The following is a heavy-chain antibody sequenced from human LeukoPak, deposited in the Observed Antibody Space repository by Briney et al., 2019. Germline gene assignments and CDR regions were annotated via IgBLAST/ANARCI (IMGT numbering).Heavy chain of an antibody. CDR2: MNPNSGNT. CDR1: GYTFTSYD. Sequence: ASVKVSCKASGYTFTSYDINWVRQATGQGLEWMGWMNPNSGNTGYAQKFQGRVTMTRNTSISTAYMELSSLRSEDTAVYYCATRSITIFGVASDAFDIWGQGTMVTVSS. V-gene: IGHV1-8*01. D-gene: IGHD3-3*01. CDR3: ATRSITIFGVASDAFDI. J-gene: IGHJ3*02.